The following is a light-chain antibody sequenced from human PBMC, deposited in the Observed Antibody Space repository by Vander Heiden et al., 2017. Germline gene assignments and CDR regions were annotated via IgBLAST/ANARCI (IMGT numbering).Light chain of an antibody. CDR3: MQALQIPWT. CDR2: LGS. CDR1: QSLLHSNGYNY. J-gene: IGKJ1*01. V-gene: IGKV2-28*01. Sequence: DIVMTQSPLSLPVTPGEPASISCRSSQSLLHSNGYNYLDWYLQKPGQSPHLLIYLGSNRASGVPDRFSGSGSGTDFTLKISRVDAEDVGVYYCMQALQIPWTFGQWAKVEIK.